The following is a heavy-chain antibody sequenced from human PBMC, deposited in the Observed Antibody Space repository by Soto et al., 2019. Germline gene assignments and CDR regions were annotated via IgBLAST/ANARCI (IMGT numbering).Heavy chain of an antibody. CDR1: GGSISSYY. CDR3: ARLGSSGLYYGLDV. D-gene: IGHD6-19*01. CDR2: IYYSGST. J-gene: IGHJ6*02. Sequence: SETLSLTCTVSGGSISSYYWSWIRQPPGKGLEWIGYIYYSGSTNYNPSLQSRITISVDTSKNQFSLRLSSVTAADTAVYYCARLGSSGLYYGLDVWGQGTTVTVSS. V-gene: IGHV4-59*08.